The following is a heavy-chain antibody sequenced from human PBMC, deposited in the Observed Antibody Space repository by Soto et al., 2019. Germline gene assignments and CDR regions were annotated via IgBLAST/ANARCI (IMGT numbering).Heavy chain of an antibody. Sequence: QVQLVESGGGVVQPGRSLRLSCVGSGFVFSDFCMNWVRQAPGKGLEWVAVISFDGKKKYYADSVKGRFSSSRDNSKNTVSLQINSLGAEDTAVYYCAKNRRMIVAVIDAFDNWGQGTMVTVSS. CDR1: GFVFSDFC. J-gene: IGHJ3*02. CDR2: ISFDGKKK. D-gene: IGHD3-22*01. CDR3: AKNRRMIVAVIDAFDN. V-gene: IGHV3-30*18.